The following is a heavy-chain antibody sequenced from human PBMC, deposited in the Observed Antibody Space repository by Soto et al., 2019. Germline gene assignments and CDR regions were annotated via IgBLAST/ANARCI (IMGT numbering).Heavy chain of an antibody. D-gene: IGHD3-22*01. CDR1: GFTFSSYD. J-gene: IGHJ4*02. CDR3: ARGLVVAVTGSFDY. Sequence: GGSLRLSCAASGFTFSSYDMHWVRQATGKGLEWVSAIGTAGDTYYPGSVKGRFTISRENAKNSLYLQMNSLRAGDTAVYYCARGLVVAVTGSFDYWGQGTLVTVSS. V-gene: IGHV3-13*01. CDR2: IGTAGDT.